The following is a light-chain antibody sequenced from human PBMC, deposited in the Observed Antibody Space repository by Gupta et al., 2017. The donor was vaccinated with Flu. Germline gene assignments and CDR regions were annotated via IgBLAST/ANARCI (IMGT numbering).Light chain of an antibody. CDR1: QSVSSN. CDR2: GAS. CDR3: QQYNNWPPGAGKT. V-gene: IGKV3-15*01. J-gene: IGKJ3*01. Sequence: VMTQSPATLSVSPGERATLSCRASQSVSSNLAWYQQKPGQAPRLLIYGASTRATGIPARFSGSGSGTEFTLTISSLQSEDFAVYYCQQYNNWPPGAGKTFGPGTKVDIK.